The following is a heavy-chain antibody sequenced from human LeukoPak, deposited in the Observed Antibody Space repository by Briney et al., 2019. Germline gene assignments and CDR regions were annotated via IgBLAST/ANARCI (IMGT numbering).Heavy chain of an antibody. Sequence: TGGSLRLSCAASGFAFSSLAMGWVRQAPGKGLELVSVISDSGSITYYADSVKGRFTISRDNSKNTLFLQMNSLGAEDTAVYYCAKDARRTNGWYFFDYWGQGTLVTVSS. CDR2: ISDSGSIT. CDR3: AKDARRTNGWYFFDY. V-gene: IGHV3-23*01. CDR1: GFAFSSLA. J-gene: IGHJ4*02. D-gene: IGHD6-19*01.